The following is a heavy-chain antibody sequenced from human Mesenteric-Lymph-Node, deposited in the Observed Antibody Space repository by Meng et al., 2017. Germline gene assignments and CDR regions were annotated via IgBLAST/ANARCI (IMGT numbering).Heavy chain of an antibody. V-gene: IGHV4-31*03. Sequence: QVQLQQWGAGLLKPSETLSLTCTVSGGSISSGGYYWSWIRQHPGKGLEWIGYIYYSGSTYYNPSLKSRVTISVDTSKNQFSLKLSSVTAADTAVYYCARGPSRWLQFSFDYWGQGTLVTVSS. CDR1: GGSISSGGYY. J-gene: IGHJ4*02. D-gene: IGHD5-24*01. CDR3: ARGPSRWLQFSFDY. CDR2: IYYSGST.